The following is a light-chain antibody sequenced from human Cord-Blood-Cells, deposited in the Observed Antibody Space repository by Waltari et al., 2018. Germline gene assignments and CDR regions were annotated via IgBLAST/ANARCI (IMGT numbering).Light chain of an antibody. Sequence: QLVLTQSPSASASLGASVKLTCTLSSGSRSYANAWHQQQPEKGPRYLMKLNSDGSHSKGDGIPDRFSGSSPGAVRYLTISSLQSEDEADYYCQTWGTGIHVFGGGTKLTVL. CDR3: QTWGTGIHV. J-gene: IGLJ3*02. CDR2: LNSDGSH. V-gene: IGLV4-69*01. CDR1: SGSRSYA.